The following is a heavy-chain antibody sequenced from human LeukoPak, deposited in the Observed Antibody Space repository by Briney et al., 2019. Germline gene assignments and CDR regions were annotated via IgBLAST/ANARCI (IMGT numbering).Heavy chain of an antibody. V-gene: IGHV3-33*02. Sequence: GGSLRLSCAASGFTFSSYGMHWVRQAPGKGLEWVAVIWYDGSNKYYADSAKGRFTISRDNSKNTLFLQMDSLRAEDTAVYYCARDWQHMAMVIYYFDYWGQGTLVTVSS. CDR2: IWYDGSNK. J-gene: IGHJ4*02. D-gene: IGHD4/OR15-4a*01. CDR1: GFTFSSYG. CDR3: ARDWQHMAMVIYYFDY.